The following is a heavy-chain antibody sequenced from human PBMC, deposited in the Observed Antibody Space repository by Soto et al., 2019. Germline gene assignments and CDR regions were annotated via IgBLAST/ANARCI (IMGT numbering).Heavy chain of an antibody. CDR1: GFTFSGSA. V-gene: IGHV3-73*01. D-gene: IGHD1-1*01. J-gene: IGHJ6*02. Sequence: GGSLRLSCAASGFTFSGSAMHWVRQASGKGLEWVGRIRSKANSYATAYAASVKGRFTISRDDSKNTAYLQMNSLKTEDTAVYYCTSRIPVTTGYYGMDVWGQGTTVTVS. CDR3: TSRIPVTTGYYGMDV. CDR2: IRSKANSYAT.